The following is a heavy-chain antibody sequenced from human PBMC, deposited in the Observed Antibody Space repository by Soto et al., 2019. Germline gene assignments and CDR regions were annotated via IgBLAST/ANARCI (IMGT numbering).Heavy chain of an antibody. CDR2: IYYSGTT. CDR3: ARHYLLGRVDY. J-gene: IGHJ4*02. Sequence: QLQLQESGPGLVKPSETLSLTCTVSGGSISSSSYYWGWIRQPPGKGLEWIGSIYYSGTTNYNPSLNSRVTISVDTSKNYFYLNLRFVTAADTAIYYCARHYLLGRVDYWGQGALVTVSS. CDR1: GGSISSSSYY. V-gene: IGHV4-39*01.